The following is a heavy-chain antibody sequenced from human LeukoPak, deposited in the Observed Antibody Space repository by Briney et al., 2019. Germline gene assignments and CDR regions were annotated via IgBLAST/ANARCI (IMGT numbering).Heavy chain of an antibody. D-gene: IGHD3-22*01. CDR3: AKVTDSSGLFSSDRGDFDY. J-gene: IGHJ4*02. CDR1: GFTFSTYS. V-gene: IGHV3-23*01. CDR2: ISGSGGST. Sequence: PGGSLRLSCAASGFTFSTYSMNWVRQAPGQGLEWVSGISGSGGSTYYADSVKGRFTISRDNSKNTLYLQMNSLRAEDTAVYYCAKVTDSSGLFSSDRGDFDYWGQGTLVTVSS.